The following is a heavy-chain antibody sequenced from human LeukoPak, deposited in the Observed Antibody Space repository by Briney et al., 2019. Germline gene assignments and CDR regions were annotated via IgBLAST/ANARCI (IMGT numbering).Heavy chain of an antibody. CDR2: IYSGGST. Sequence: GGSLRLSCAASGFTVSSNYMSWVRQAPGKGLEWVSVIYSGGSTYYADSVKDRFTISRDNSKNTLYLQMNSLRAEDTAVYYCAGASVGYDSSGSIGDWGQGTLVTVSS. CDR3: AGASVGYDSSGSIGD. V-gene: IGHV3-66*01. J-gene: IGHJ4*02. D-gene: IGHD3-22*01. CDR1: GFTVSSNY.